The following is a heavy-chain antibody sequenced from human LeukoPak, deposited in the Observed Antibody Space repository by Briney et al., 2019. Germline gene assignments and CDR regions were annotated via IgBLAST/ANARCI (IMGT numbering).Heavy chain of an antibody. D-gene: IGHD4-23*01. CDR2: ISWNSGSM. Sequence: GGSLRLSCAASGFAFDDYAMHWVRQAPGKGLEWVSGISWNSGSMGYADSVKGRFTISRDNAKNSLYLQMNSLRAEDTALYYCAKVPLGMTTVVAGTYFDYWGQGTLVTVSS. CDR3: AKVPLGMTTVVAGTYFDY. V-gene: IGHV3-9*01. J-gene: IGHJ4*02. CDR1: GFAFDDYA.